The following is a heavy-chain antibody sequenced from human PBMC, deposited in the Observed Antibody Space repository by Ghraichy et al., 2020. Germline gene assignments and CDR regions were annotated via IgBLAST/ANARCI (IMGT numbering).Heavy chain of an antibody. J-gene: IGHJ4*02. V-gene: IGHV4-59*01. D-gene: IGHD2-21*02. Sequence: SETLSLTCTVSGGSFSSSYWSWIRQPPGKGLEWIAYIYYSGTPSSNPSLKSRVSMSIDTSKNQFSLRLSSVTAADTAVYYCASTLSLAVTGSGRGFDYWGQGTLVNVSS. CDR2: IYYSGTP. CDR3: ASTLSLAVTGSGRGFDY. CDR1: GGSFSSSY.